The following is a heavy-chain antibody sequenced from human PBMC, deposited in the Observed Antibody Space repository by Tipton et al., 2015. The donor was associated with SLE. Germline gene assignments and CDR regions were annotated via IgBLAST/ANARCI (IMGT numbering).Heavy chain of an antibody. Sequence: QSGAEVKKPGSSVQVTCKSSGGTFGFYAISWVRQAPGQGLEWMGEIFPISGTVNYAEKFQGRVTLTADESTSTAGMEVNSLRSEDTAVYYCARGAYHFGSGRDQNPDAFDFWGQGTMVTVSS. CDR1: GGTFGFYA. J-gene: IGHJ3*01. CDR2: IFPISGTV. D-gene: IGHD3-10*01. CDR3: ARGAYHFGSGRDQNPDAFDF. V-gene: IGHV1-69*01.